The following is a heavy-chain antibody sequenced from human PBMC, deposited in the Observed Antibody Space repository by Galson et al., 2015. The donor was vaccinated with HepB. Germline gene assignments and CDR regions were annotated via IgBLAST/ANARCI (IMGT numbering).Heavy chain of an antibody. J-gene: IGHJ3*01. V-gene: IGHV1-2*02. D-gene: IGHD2-2*01. CDR2: INPNTGGT. CDR1: GYTFTDYP. CDR3: ARDQRCSGSSCPMWIVHDAFDF. Sequence: SVKVSCKASGYTFTDYPIHWVRQAPGQGLEWMGWINPNTGGTHSAQQFQGRVSMTRDTSTNTAYMEVIRLTSDDTAVYYCARDQRCSGSSCPMWIVHDAFDFWGQGTMVTVSS.